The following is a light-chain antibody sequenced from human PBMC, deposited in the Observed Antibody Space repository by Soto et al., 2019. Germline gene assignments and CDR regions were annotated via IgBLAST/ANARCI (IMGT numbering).Light chain of an antibody. V-gene: IGLV1-40*01. CDR2: TNS. CDR3: SSYAGSNNIYV. Sequence: QSVLTQPPSVSGAPGQRVTISCTGSSSNFGAGYDVHWYQQLPGTAPKLLIYTNSNRPSGIPDRFSGSKSGNTASLTVSGLQAEDEADYYCSSYAGSNNIYVFGTGTKVTVL. J-gene: IGLJ1*01. CDR1: SSNFGAGYD.